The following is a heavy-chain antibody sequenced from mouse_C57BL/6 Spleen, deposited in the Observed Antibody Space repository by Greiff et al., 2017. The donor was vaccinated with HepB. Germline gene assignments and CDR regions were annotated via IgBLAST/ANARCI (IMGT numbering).Heavy chain of an antibody. J-gene: IGHJ2*01. Sequence: EVQLQQSGAELVKPGASVKLSCTASGFNIKDYYMHWVKQRTEQGLEWIGRIDPEDGETKYAPTFQGKATITADTSSNTAYLQLSSLTSEDTAVYYCARVAYSNYVGYWGQGTTLTVSS. CDR1: GFNIKDYY. V-gene: IGHV14-2*01. CDR3: ARVAYSNYVGY. D-gene: IGHD2-5*01. CDR2: IDPEDGET.